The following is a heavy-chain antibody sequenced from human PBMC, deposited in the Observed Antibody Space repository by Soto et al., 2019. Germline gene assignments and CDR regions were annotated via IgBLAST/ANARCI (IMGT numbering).Heavy chain of an antibody. CDR2: SSPRGDTI. V-gene: IGHV3-48*02. J-gene: IGHJ4*02. CDR3: AKGPHTNVGWPYYFES. CDR1: GFSLANYP. D-gene: IGHD6-19*01. Sequence: PGGSLRLSCVASGFSLANYPMNWVRQTPGNGVEWISYSSPRGDTIYYADSVEGRFTISRDNARNSLSLHMSSLRDEDSALYYCAKGPHTNVGWPYYFESWGQGVPVTVSS.